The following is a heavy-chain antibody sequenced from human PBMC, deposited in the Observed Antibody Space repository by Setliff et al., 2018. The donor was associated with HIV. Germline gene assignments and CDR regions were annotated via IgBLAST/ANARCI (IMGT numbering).Heavy chain of an antibody. CDR1: GYPFNNFG. CDR3: ARDGYFDWLLFDY. D-gene: IGHD3-9*01. Sequence: ASVKVSCKASGYPFNNFGISWVRQAPGQGLEWMGWISANNGKTKYAQKFQGRVTMTTDTSTFTAYMDLRSLKSDDTAVYYSARDGYFDWLLFDYWGQGTLVTVSS. V-gene: IGHV1-18*01. CDR2: ISANNGKT. J-gene: IGHJ4*02.